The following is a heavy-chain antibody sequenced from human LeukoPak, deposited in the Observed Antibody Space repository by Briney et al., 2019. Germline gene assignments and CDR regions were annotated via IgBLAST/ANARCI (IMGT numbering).Heavy chain of an antibody. V-gene: IGHV3-23*01. J-gene: IGHJ4*02. CDR1: RYSFDSYA. D-gene: IGHD6-13*01. CDR3: AKRYGDSTGWFFDF. CDR2: INGGGDIT. Sequence: GGSLKLSCEGSRYSFDSYAMTWVRQAPGKGLEWVSSINGGGDITYYAESVKGRFTVSRDNSRNTLFLQMNSLRAEDTAVFYCAKRYGDSTGWFFDFWGQGSLVTVSS.